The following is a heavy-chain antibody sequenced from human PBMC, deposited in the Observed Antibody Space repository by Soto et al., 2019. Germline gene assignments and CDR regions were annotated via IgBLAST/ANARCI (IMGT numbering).Heavy chain of an antibody. CDR2: FSDRGGT. J-gene: IGHJ4*02. D-gene: IGHD4-17*01. CDR1: GGSVSGYS. CDR3: ARRVAVTYFFDT. V-gene: IGHV4-34*01. Sequence: QVYLQQWGAGPLNPSETLFLTCAVYGGSVSGYSWTWLRQPPGKGLEWIGEFSDRGGTNYSPSLKSRVAISMDTSKKQFSLRLTSVTAAVTALYYCARRVAVTYFFDTWGQGALVPVSS.